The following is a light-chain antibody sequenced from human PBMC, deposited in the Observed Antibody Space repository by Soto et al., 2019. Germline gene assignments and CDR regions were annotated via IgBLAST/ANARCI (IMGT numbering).Light chain of an antibody. J-gene: IGKJ1*01. Sequence: EIVMTQSPATLSVSPGERATLSCRASQSVSSNLAWYQQKPGQAPRLLIYGASTRATGIPARFSGSGSGTEFTLTISSLQSEDFAVYYCPQSTKWPRTFGQGTKVDIK. V-gene: IGKV3-15*01. CDR2: GAS. CDR1: QSVSSN. CDR3: PQSTKWPRT.